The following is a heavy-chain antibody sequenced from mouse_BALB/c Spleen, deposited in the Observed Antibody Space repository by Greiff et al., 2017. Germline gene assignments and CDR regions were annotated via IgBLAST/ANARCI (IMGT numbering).Heavy chain of an antibody. CDR3: ARYSSYAMDY. V-gene: IGHV3-2*02. J-gene: IGHJ4*01. D-gene: IGHD2-5*01. CDR1: GYSITSDYA. Sequence: EVKLVESGPGLVKPSQSLSLTCTVTGYSITSDYAWNWIRQFPGNKLEWMGYISYSGSTSYNPSLKSRISITRDTSKNQFFLQLNSVTTEDTATYYCARYSSYAMDYWGQGTSVTVSS. CDR2: ISYSGST.